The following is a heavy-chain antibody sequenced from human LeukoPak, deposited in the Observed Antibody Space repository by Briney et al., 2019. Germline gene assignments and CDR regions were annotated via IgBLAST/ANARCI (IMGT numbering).Heavy chain of an antibody. CDR3: AIIYLIVGATTFDY. J-gene: IGHJ4*02. CDR2: ISSSGSTI. V-gene: IGHV3-48*03. CDR1: GFIFRSYE. D-gene: IGHD1-26*01. Sequence: PGGSLRLSCAASGFIFRSYEMNWVRQAPGEGLEWVSYISSSGSTIYYADSVKGRFTLSRDNAKNSLYLQMNSLRAEDTAVYYCAIIYLIVGATTFDYWGQGTLVTVSS.